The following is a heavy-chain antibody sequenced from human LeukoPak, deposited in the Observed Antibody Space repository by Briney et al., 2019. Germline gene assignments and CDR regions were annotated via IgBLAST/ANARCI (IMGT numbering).Heavy chain of an antibody. Sequence: SKTLSLTCAVYGGSFSGYYWSWIRQPPGKGLEWIGEINHSGSTNYNPSLKSRVTISVDTSKNQFSLKLSSVTAADTAVYYCARGRRGVLSLDPWGPGTLVTVSS. D-gene: IGHD2-8*01. CDR1: GGSFSGYY. J-gene: IGHJ5*02. V-gene: IGHV4-34*01. CDR2: INHSGST. CDR3: ARGRRGVLSLDP.